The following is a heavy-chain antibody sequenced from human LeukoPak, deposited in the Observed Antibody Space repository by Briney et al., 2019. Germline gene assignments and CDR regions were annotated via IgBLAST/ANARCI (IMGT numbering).Heavy chain of an antibody. CDR3: ARVVEGFDY. V-gene: IGHV4-38-2*02. Sequence: SETLSLTCTVSGYSISSGYYWGWIRQPPGKGLEWIGSIYHSGSTYYNPSLKSRVTISVDTSKNQFSLKLSSVTAADTAVYYCARVVEGFDYWGQGTLVTVSS. CDR2: IYHSGST. J-gene: IGHJ4*02. CDR1: GYSISSGYY.